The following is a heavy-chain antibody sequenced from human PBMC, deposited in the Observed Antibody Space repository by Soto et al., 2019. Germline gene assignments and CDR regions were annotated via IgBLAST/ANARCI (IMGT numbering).Heavy chain of an antibody. CDR1: GGSFSGYY. J-gene: IGHJ4*02. Sequence: PSETLSLTCAVYGGSFSGYYWSWIRQPPGKGLEWIGEINHSGSTNYNPSLKSRVTISVDTSKNQFSLKLSSVTAADTAVYYCTGSGSRLFDYWGQGTLVTVSS. CDR2: INHSGST. V-gene: IGHV4-34*01. D-gene: IGHD3-10*01. CDR3: TGSGSRLFDY.